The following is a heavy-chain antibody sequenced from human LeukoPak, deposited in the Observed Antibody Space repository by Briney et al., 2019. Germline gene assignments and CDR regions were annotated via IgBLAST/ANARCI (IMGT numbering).Heavy chain of an antibody. D-gene: IGHD2-2*01. V-gene: IGHV3-23*01. Sequence: GGTLRLSCAASGFTFSSYGMSWVRQAPGKGLEWVLAISGSGGSTYYADSVKGRFTISRDNSKNTLYLQMNSLRAEDTAVYYCAKKSKAAAIDYWGQGTLVTVSS. CDR3: AKKSKAAAIDY. J-gene: IGHJ4*02. CDR2: ISGSGGST. CDR1: GFTFSSYG.